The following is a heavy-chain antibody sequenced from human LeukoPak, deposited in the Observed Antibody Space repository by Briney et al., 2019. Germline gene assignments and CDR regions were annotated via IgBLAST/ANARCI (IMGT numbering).Heavy chain of an antibody. CDR3: VRSYYYDSSGYFFDY. V-gene: IGHV2-70*11. CDR1: GFSLSTSGMC. CDR2: VDWDDDK. Sequence: SGPTLVNPTQTLTLTCTFSGFSLSTSGMCVSWIRQPPGKALEWLARVDWDDDKYYSTSLKTRLTISKDTSKSQVVLTMTNMDPVDTATYYCVRSYYYDSSGYFFDYWGQGTLVTASS. D-gene: IGHD3-22*01. J-gene: IGHJ4*02.